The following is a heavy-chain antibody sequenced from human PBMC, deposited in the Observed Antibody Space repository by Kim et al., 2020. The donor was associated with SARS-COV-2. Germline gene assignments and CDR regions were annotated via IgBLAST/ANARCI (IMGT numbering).Heavy chain of an antibody. CDR1: GFTFDDYA. Sequence: GGSLRLSCAASGFTFDDYAMHWVRQAPGKGLEWVSGISWNSGSIGYADSVKGRFTISRDNAKNSLYLQMNSLRAEDTALYYCAKERLPRNYYGSGSYYWDYYYYYGMDVWGQGTTVTVSS. J-gene: IGHJ6*02. D-gene: IGHD3-10*01. CDR3: AKERLPRNYYGSGSYYWDYYYYYGMDV. CDR2: ISWNSGSI. V-gene: IGHV3-9*01.